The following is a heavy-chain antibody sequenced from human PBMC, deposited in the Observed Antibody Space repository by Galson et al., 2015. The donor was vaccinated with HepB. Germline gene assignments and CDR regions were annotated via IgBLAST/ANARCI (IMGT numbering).Heavy chain of an antibody. Sequence: SLRLSCAASGFTFSSYSMNWVRQAPGKGLEWVSSISSSSSYIYYADSVKGRFTISRDNAKNSLYLQMNSLRAEDTAVYYCARDQGQIPYYYDSSGYPRGMDVWGQGTTVTVSS. CDR2: ISSSSSYI. CDR3: ARDQGQIPYYYDSSGYPRGMDV. V-gene: IGHV3-21*01. J-gene: IGHJ6*02. D-gene: IGHD3-22*01. CDR1: GFTFSSYS.